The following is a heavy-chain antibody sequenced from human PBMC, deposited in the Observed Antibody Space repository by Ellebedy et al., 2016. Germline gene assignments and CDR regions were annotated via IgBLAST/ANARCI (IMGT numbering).Heavy chain of an antibody. CDR1: GFTFRSSG. J-gene: IGHJ6*04. D-gene: IGHD3-3*01. Sequence: GGSLRLXXAASGFTFRSSGMHWVRQAPGKGLEWVAFISYDGKNKYHADSVEGRFTVSRDNSKNTLYLQMNSLRAEDTAVYYCARGSITVFGGVDVWGKGTTVTVSS. CDR2: ISYDGKNK. V-gene: IGHV3-30*03. CDR3: ARGSITVFGGVDV.